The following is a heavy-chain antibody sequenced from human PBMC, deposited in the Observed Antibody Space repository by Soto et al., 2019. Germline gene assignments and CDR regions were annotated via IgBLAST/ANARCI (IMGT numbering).Heavy chain of an antibody. CDR3: ARHVPYCSDTSHCAYGMDV. CDR1: GGSISSYY. CDR2: IYYSGST. V-gene: IGHV4-59*08. J-gene: IGHJ6*02. Sequence: PSETLSLTCTVSGGSISSYYWSWIRQPPGKGLEWIGYIYYSGSTNYNPSLKSRVTISVDTSKNHFSLKLSSVTAADTAVYYCARHVPYCSDTSHCAYGMDVWGQGTTVTVSS. D-gene: IGHD2-2*01.